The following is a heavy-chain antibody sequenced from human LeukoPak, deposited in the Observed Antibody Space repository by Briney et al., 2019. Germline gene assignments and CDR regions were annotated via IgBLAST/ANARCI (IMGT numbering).Heavy chain of an antibody. CDR1: GLTFINYA. CDR2: ISDSGGST. Sequence: GGSLRLSCAASGLTFINYAMNWVRQAPGKGLEWVSVISDSGGSTLYADSVKGRFTVSRDNPKNTLYLQMNSLRVEDTAVYYCAKSGMIRGAMDVWGQGTTVTVSS. CDR3: AKSGMIRGAMDV. J-gene: IGHJ6*02. D-gene: IGHD3-10*01. V-gene: IGHV3-23*01.